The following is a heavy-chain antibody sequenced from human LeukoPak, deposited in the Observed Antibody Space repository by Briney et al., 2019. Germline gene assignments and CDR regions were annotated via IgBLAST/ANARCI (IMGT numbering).Heavy chain of an antibody. Sequence: VASVKVSCKASGYTFTSYGISWVRQAPGQGLEWMGWISAYNGNTNYAQKLQGRVTMTTDTSTSTAYMELRSLRSDDTAVYYCARGPELLWFGELWGYYYYYMDVWGKGTTVTVSS. CDR2: ISAYNGNT. V-gene: IGHV1-18*01. D-gene: IGHD3-10*01. J-gene: IGHJ6*03. CDR3: ARGPELLWFGELWGYYYYYMDV. CDR1: GYTFTSYG.